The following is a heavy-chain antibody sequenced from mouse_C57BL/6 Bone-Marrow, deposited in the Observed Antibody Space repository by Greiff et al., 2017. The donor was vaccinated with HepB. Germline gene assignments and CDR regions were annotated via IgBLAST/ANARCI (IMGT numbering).Heavy chain of an antibody. CDR2: ISNLAYSI. V-gene: IGHV5-15*01. CDR3: ARGGLTYAMDY. CDR1: GFTFSDYG. J-gene: IGHJ4*01. Sequence: EVKLQESGGGLVQPGGSLKLSCAASGFTFSDYGMAWVRQAPRKGPEWVAFISNLAYSIYYADTVTGRFTISRENAKNTRYLEMSSLRSEDTAMYYCARGGLTYAMDYWGQGTSVTVSS.